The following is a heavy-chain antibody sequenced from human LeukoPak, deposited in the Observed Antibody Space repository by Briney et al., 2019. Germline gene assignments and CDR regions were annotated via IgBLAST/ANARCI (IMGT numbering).Heavy chain of an antibody. D-gene: IGHD2-2*01. J-gene: IGHJ6*03. V-gene: IGHV1-2*02. CDR2: INPNSGGT. CDR1: GYTFTGYY. CDR3: AREGRVVVPAATYMDV. Sequence: ASVKVSCKASGYTFTGYYMHWVRQAPGQGLEWMGWINPNSGGTNYAQKFQGRVTMTRDTSISTAYMELSRLRSDDTAVYYCAREGRVVVPAATYMDVWGKGTTVIVSS.